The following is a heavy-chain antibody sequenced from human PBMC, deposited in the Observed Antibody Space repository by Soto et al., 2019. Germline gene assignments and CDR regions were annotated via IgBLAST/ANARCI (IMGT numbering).Heavy chain of an antibody. J-gene: IGHJ4*02. CDR2: IYYSGST. D-gene: IGHD2-21*01. CDR3: ASFSIGGGGDFDY. V-gene: IGHV4-30-4*01. CDR1: GGSISSGDYY. Sequence: QVQLQESGPGLVKPSQTLSLTCTVSGGSISSGDYYWSWIRQPPGKGLEWIGYIYYSGSTYYNPSPKSRVTISVDTSKNQFALKLSSVTAADTAVYYWASFSIGGGGDFDYWGQGTLVTVSS.